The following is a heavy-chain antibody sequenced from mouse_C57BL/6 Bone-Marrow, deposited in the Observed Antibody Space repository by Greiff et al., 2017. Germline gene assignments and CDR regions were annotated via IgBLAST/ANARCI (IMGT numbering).Heavy chain of an antibody. D-gene: IGHD1-1*01. CDR1: GFTFSSYA. CDR3: AREGYYGSSHY. CDR2: ISDGGSYT. J-gene: IGHJ2*01. V-gene: IGHV5-4*01. Sequence: EVKLVESGGGLVKPGGSLKLSCAASGFTFSSYAMSWVRQTPETRLEWVATISDGGSYTYYPDNVKGRFTISRDNAKNNLYLQMSHLKSEDTAMYYCAREGYYGSSHYWGQGTTLTVSS.